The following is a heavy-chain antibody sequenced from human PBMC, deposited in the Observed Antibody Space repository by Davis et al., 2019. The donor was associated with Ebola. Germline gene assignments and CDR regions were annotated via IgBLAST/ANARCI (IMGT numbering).Heavy chain of an antibody. Sequence: ASVTVSCKASGYTFTNYGITWVRQAPGQGLEWMGWISAYNGNTNYAQKLQGRVTMTTDKSRSKAYLELRSLRSDDTAVYYCATGWGELLGDYWGQGTLVTVSS. CDR3: ATGWGELLGDY. D-gene: IGHD1-26*01. J-gene: IGHJ4*02. V-gene: IGHV1-18*04. CDR2: ISAYNGNT. CDR1: GYTFTNYG.